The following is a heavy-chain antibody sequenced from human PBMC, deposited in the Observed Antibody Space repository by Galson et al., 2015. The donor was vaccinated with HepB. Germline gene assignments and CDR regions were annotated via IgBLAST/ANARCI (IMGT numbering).Heavy chain of an antibody. Sequence: SLRLSCAASGFTFSSYGMHWVRQAPGKGLEWVAVIWYDGSNKYYADSVKGRFTISRDNSKNTLYLQMNSLRAEDTAVYYCARDRVPAANYYYYGMDVWGQGTTVTVSS. CDR2: IWYDGSNK. CDR1: GFTFSSYG. J-gene: IGHJ6*02. D-gene: IGHD2-2*01. V-gene: IGHV3-33*08. CDR3: ARDRVPAANYYYYGMDV.